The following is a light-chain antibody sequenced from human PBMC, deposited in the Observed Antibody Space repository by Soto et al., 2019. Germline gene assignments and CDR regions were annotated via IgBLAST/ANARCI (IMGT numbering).Light chain of an antibody. CDR1: QSISGN. Sequence: EVVMTQSPAPLSVSPGERATLSCRASQSISGNLAWYQQKPGQAPRLLIYHAIARATGIPTRFSGSGSGTEFTLTISSLQSEDFAVYYCQQYNNWPPITFGQGTRLEIK. CDR3: QQYNNWPPIT. J-gene: IGKJ5*01. CDR2: HAI. V-gene: IGKV3-15*01.